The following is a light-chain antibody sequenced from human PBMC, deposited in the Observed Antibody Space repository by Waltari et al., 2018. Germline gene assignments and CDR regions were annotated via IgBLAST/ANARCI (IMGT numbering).Light chain of an antibody. CDR1: RNISSY. CDR3: QQYNHWPRT. CDR2: DAA. J-gene: IGKJ1*01. V-gene: IGKV3-15*01. Sequence: ETVLTQFPATLSVSLGDRATLSCRASRNISSYLAWYQHKSGQAPRILIQDAATRATGIPARFSGSGSGTDFTLTISSLQSEDYAVYYCQQYNHWPRTFGQGTKVDIK.